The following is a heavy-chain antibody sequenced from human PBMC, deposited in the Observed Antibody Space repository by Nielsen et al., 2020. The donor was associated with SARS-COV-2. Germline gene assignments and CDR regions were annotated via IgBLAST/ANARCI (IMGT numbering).Heavy chain of an antibody. CDR3: AKIAVAGPTYTDY. CDR1: GFTFGDYA. V-gene: IGHV3-9*01. D-gene: IGHD6-19*01. J-gene: IGHJ4*02. Sequence: SLKISCAASGFTFGDYAMHWVRQAPGKGLEWVSGISWNSGSIGYADSVKGRFTISRDNAKNSLYLQMNSLRAEDTALYYCAKIAVAGPTYTDYWGQGTLVTVSS. CDR2: ISWNSGSI.